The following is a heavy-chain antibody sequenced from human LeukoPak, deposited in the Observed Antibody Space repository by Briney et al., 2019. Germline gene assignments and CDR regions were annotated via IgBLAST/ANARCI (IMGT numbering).Heavy chain of an antibody. Sequence: PGGSLRLSCAASGFTFSSYSMNWVRQAPGKGLEWVSAISGSGGSTYYADSVKGRFTISRDNSKNTLYLQMNSLRAEDTAVYYCAKDPGRNVRFLEWLLSFDYWGQGTLVTVSS. CDR1: GFTFSSYS. J-gene: IGHJ4*02. V-gene: IGHV3-23*01. CDR2: ISGSGGST. CDR3: AKDPGRNVRFLEWLLSFDY. D-gene: IGHD3-3*01.